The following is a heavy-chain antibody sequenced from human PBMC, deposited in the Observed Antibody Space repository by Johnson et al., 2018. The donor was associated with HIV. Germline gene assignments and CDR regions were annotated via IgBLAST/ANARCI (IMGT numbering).Heavy chain of an antibody. CDR1: GFTFSSYS. J-gene: IGHJ3*02. D-gene: IGHD2-21*01. CDR3: ARDTGVLFGDGAFDI. Sequence: QMMLVESGGGVVQPGRSLRLSCAASGFTFSSYSMHWVRQAPGKGLEWVAVISYDGSNKYYADSVKGRFTISRDNSKNSLYLQMNSLRAEDTAVYYCARDTGVLFGDGAFDIWGQGTMVTVSS. V-gene: IGHV3-30-3*01. CDR2: ISYDGSNK.